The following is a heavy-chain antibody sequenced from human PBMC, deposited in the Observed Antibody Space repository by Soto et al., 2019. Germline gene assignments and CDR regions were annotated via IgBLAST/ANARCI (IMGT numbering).Heavy chain of an antibody. CDR1: GYTFTGYY. CDR2: INPNSGGT. Sequence: GASVKVSCKASGYTFTGYYMHWVRQAPGQGLEWMGWINPNSGGTNYAQKFEGRVTMTRDTSISTAYMELSRLRSDDTAVYYCAREVGAANRLPPDDWCQGTLVTVSS. J-gene: IGHJ4*02. V-gene: IGHV1-2*02. CDR3: AREVGAANRLPPDD. D-gene: IGHD1-26*01.